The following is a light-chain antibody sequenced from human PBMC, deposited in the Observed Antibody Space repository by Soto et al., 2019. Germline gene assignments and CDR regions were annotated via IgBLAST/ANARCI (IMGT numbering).Light chain of an antibody. CDR2: GAS. V-gene: IGKV3-20*01. CDR3: QQYGSAPFT. J-gene: IGKJ3*01. CDR1: QAFNGNF. Sequence: ILLTQSPGTRSLSPGDRATLLCRPGQAFNGNFRAGYNKGLDQVPGNSWAWYHQKPGQAPRLLIFGASSRATGIPDRFSGSGSGTDFTLTISRLEPEDFAVYFCQQYGSAPFTFGPGTRVEI.